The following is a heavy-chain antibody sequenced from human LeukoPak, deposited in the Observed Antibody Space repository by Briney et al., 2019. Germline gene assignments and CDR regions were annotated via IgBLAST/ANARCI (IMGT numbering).Heavy chain of an antibody. CDR3: ARQVGYSANWFDP. J-gene: IGHJ5*02. CDR1: GYSFSDYW. D-gene: IGHD5-24*01. CDR2: IYPGDSDT. Sequence: LGESLKISCKASGYSFSDYWIAWVRQMPGKGLEWMGIIYPGDSDTRYSPSFQGQVTISADKSIGTAYLQWSSLKASDTAMYYCARQVGYSANWFDPWGQGTLVTVSS. V-gene: IGHV5-51*01.